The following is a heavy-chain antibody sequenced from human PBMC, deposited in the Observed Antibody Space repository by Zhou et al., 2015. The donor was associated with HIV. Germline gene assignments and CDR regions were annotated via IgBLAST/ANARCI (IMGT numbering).Heavy chain of an antibody. Sequence: LVQSGTEVRKPGSSVKISCKASGGTFSGSDISWVRQAPGQGLEWMGGITPMFDIHKYAQKFRARLTITVDKVTETAYMEMSSLTSEDTAIYYCARAPIIAAVNRYYYYGMDVWGQGTPVTVSS. CDR2: ITPMFDIH. CDR3: ARAPIIAAVNRYYYYGMDV. V-gene: IGHV1-69*17. CDR1: GGTFSGSD. J-gene: IGHJ6*02. D-gene: IGHD3-16*02.